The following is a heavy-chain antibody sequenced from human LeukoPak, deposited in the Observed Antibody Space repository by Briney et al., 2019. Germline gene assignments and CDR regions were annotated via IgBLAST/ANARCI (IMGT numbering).Heavy chain of an antibody. V-gene: IGHV4-59*08. CDR3: ARVPYYYGSGSYHPTSY. J-gene: IGHJ4*02. Sequence: KGSETLSLTCTVSGGSTTGYFWTWIRQPPGKGLEWIGYIYYSGSTYYNPSLKSRVTISVDTSKNQFSLKLSSVTAADTAVYYCARVPYYYGSGSYHPTSYWGQGTLVTVSS. D-gene: IGHD3-10*01. CDR2: IYYSGST. CDR1: GGSTTGYF.